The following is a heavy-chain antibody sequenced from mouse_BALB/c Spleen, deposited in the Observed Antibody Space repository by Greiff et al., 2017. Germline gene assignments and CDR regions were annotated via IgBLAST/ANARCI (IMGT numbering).Heavy chain of an antibody. D-gene: IGHD1-1*01. CDR1: GYSITSDYA. J-gene: IGHJ2*01. CDR3: AITTVVAGTYYFDY. V-gene: IGHV3-2*02. CDR2: ISYSGST. Sequence: VQLKESGPGLVKPSQSLSLTCTVTGYSITSDYAWNWIRQFPGNKLEWMGYISYSGSTSYNPSLKSRISITRDTSKNQFFLQLNSVTTEDTATYYCAITTVVAGTYYFDYWGQGTTLTVSS.